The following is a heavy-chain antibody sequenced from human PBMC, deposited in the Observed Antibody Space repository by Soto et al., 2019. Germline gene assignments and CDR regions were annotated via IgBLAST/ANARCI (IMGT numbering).Heavy chain of an antibody. CDR2: INHSGST. CDR3: ASGHSSGYDDWFDP. CDR1: GGSFSGYY. D-gene: IGHD3-22*01. J-gene: IGHJ5*02. V-gene: IGHV4-34*01. Sequence: PSETLSLTCAVYGGSFSGYYWRWIRHPPGKGLEWIGEINHSGSTNYNPSLKSRVTISVDTSKNQFSLKLSSVTAADTAVYYCASGHSSGYDDWFDPWGQGTLVTVS.